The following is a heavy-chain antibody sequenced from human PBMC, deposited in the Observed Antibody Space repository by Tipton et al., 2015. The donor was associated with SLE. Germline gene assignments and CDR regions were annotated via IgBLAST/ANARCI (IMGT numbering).Heavy chain of an antibody. Sequence: TLSLTCTVSGGSISSYYWSWIRQPPGKGLEWIGYIYYSGSTNYNPSLKSRVTISVDTSKNQFSLKLSSVTAADTAVYYCARRAVAGTDYWGQGTLVTVSS. D-gene: IGHD6-19*01. CDR2: IYYSGST. CDR1: GGSISSYY. J-gene: IGHJ4*02. V-gene: IGHV4-59*01. CDR3: ARRAVAGTDY.